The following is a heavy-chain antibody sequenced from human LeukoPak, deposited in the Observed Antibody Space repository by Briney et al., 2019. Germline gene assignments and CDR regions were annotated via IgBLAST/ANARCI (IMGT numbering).Heavy chain of an antibody. CDR1: GGTFSSYA. V-gene: IGHV1-69*13. J-gene: IGHJ4*02. Sequence: SVKVSCKASGGTFSSYAISWVRQAPGQGLEWMGGIIPIFGTANYAQKFQGRVTITADESTSTAYMELSSMRSEDTAVYYCARGGVLRFLEWLSFDYWGQGTLVTVSS. CDR3: ARGGVLRFLEWLSFDY. D-gene: IGHD3-3*01. CDR2: IIPIFGTA.